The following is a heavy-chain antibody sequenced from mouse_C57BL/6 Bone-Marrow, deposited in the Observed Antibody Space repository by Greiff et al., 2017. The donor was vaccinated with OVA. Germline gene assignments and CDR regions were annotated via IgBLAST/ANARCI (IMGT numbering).Heavy chain of an antibody. D-gene: IGHD2-4*01. J-gene: IGHJ2*01. CDR2: IHPNSGST. V-gene: IGHV1-64*01. CDR3: ARLRLRRGGLAY. Sequence: QVQLQQPGAELVKPGASVKLSCKASGYTFTSYWMHWVKQRPGQGLEWIGMIHPNSGSTNYNEKFKSKATLTVDKSSSTAYMQLSSLTSEDSAVYYCARLRLRRGGLAYWGQGTTLTVSS. CDR1: GYTFTSYW.